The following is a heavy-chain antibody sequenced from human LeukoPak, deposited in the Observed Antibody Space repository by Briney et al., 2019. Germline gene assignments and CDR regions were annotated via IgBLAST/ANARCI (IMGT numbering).Heavy chain of an antibody. CDR1: GGSISSGDYF. D-gene: IGHD3-10*01. J-gene: IGHJ6*03. CDR2: IYSSGST. V-gene: IGHV4-30-4*01. Sequence: SQTLSLTCTVSGGSISSGDYFWSWIRQTPEKGLEWIGYIYSSGSTYANPSLKSRVTISVDTSKNQFSLKLRSVTAADTAVYYCAREAGDGSVNYYYMDVWGKGTTVTVSS. CDR3: AREAGDGSVNYYYMDV.